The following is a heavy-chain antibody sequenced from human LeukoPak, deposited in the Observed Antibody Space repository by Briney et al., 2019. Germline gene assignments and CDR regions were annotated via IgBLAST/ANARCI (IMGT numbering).Heavy chain of an antibody. V-gene: IGHV4-4*07. Sequence: SETLSLTCTVSGGSISNYYWAWIRQPAGEGLEWIGRIYTTGGTDYNPSLRSRVTMSVDTSKNQFSLRLRSVTAADTAVYYCAKDILSSGYYYFDYWGQGTLVTVSS. D-gene: IGHD3-22*01. CDR3: AKDILSSGYYYFDY. CDR1: GGSISNYY. J-gene: IGHJ4*02. CDR2: IYTTGGT.